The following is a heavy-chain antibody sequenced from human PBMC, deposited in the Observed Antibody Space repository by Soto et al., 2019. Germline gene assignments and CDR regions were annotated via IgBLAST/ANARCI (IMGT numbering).Heavy chain of an antibody. CDR2: ISPYNGDT. CDR1: GYTFTSYG. CDR3: ARGKDFGVVTPSKTNRFDP. D-gene: IGHD3-3*01. Sequence: QVQLVQSGAEVKKPGASVKVSCKASGYTFTSYGLSWVRQAPGQGLEWMGWISPYNGDTNYAQKLQGSGTMTTDTSTSTAYMELRRLRSDDTAVYYCARGKDFGVVTPSKTNRFDPWGQGTLVTVSS. V-gene: IGHV1-18*01. J-gene: IGHJ5*02.